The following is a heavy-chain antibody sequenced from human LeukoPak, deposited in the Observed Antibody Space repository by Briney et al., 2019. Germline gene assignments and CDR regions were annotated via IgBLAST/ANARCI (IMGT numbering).Heavy chain of an antibody. Sequence: GGSLRLSCAASGFTFSSYAMSWVRQAPGKGLEWVSAISGSGGSTYYADSVKGRFTISRDNSKNTLYLQMNSLRAEDTAVYYCAKGSDSSSWYIGYFDLWGRGTLVTVSS. J-gene: IGHJ2*01. CDR1: GFTFSSYA. D-gene: IGHD6-13*01. CDR2: ISGSGGST. CDR3: AKGSDSSSWYIGYFDL. V-gene: IGHV3-23*01.